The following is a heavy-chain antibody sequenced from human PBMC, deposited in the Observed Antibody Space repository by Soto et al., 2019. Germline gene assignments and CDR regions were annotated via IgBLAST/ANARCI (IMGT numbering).Heavy chain of an antibody. D-gene: IGHD6-13*01. J-gene: IGHJ6*02. CDR1: GFTFSNYE. V-gene: IGHV3-48*03. Sequence: EVQLVESGGGFLQPGGSLRLSCTASGFTFSNYEMTWVRQAPGKGLEWVSYLSTSGSTMYYADSVKGRFTISRDNAKNSLFLQMNSLRAEDTAVYYCARENSPAGLDVWGQGTTVTVSS. CDR3: ARENSPAGLDV. CDR2: LSTSGSTM.